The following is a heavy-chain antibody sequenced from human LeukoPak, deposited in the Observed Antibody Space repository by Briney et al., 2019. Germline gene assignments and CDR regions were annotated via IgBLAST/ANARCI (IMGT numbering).Heavy chain of an antibody. V-gene: IGHV3-66*01. CDR1: GFTVSSNY. CDR3: ASEEQWLRGAFDI. D-gene: IGHD6-19*01. Sequence: GGSLRLSYAASGFTVSSNYMSWVRQAPGKGLEWVSVIYSGGSTYYADSVKGRFTISRDNSKNTLYLQMNSLRAEDTAVYYCASEEQWLRGAFDIWGQGTMVTVSS. J-gene: IGHJ3*02. CDR2: IYSGGST.